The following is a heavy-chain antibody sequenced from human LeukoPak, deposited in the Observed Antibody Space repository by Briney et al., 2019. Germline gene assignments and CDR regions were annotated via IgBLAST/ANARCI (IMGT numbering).Heavy chain of an antibody. J-gene: IGHJ3*02. CDR2: INPSGGST. D-gene: IGHD1-26*01. Sequence: GASVKVSCKASGYTFTSYYIHGVRQAPGQGREWMGIINPSGGSTYYTQKFQGRLTMTRDMSTSTVYMELSSLRSEDTAVYYCARVVATTRRHDAFDIWGQGTMVTVSS. V-gene: IGHV1-46*01. CDR3: ARVVATTRRHDAFDI. CDR1: GYTFTSYY.